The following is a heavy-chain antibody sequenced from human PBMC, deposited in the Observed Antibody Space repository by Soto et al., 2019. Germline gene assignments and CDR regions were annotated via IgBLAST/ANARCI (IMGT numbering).Heavy chain of an antibody. D-gene: IGHD6-19*01. CDR3: AKDRGGSGWRFDY. Sequence: GGSLRLSCAASGFTFDNYAMSWVRQAPGKGLEWVSAIAASGATTYYADSVKGRLTVSRDNSKNTLYLQMNSLRAEDTAVYYCAKDRGGSGWRFDYWGQGTLVTVSS. CDR1: GFTFDNYA. J-gene: IGHJ4*02. CDR2: IAASGATT. V-gene: IGHV3-23*01.